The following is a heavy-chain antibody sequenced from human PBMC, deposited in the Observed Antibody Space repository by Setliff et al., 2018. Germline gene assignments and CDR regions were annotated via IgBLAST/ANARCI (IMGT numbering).Heavy chain of an antibody. CDR2: VEWNGGGT. CDR3: ARDGVMYGMDV. D-gene: IGHD2-8*01. CDR1: GFTFADYG. Sequence: PGGSLRLSCAASGFTFADYGMNWVRQAPGKGLEWVSGVEWNGGGTRYADSVRGRFAISRDNAKNSLYLQMNSLRAEDTAVYFCARDGVMYGMDVWGQGTTVTVSS. J-gene: IGHJ6*02. V-gene: IGHV3-20*04.